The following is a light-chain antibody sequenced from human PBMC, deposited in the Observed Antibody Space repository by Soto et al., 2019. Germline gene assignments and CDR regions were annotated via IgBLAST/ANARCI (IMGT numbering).Light chain of an antibody. CDR1: SSDVGSYNL. J-gene: IGLJ3*02. Sequence: QSALTQPASVSGSPGQSITISCTGTSSDVGSYNLVSWYQQHPGKAPKLMIYEVSNRPSGVSNRFSGSKSGNTASLTISGLRSEDEADYYCAAWDDSLSAWVFGGGTKLTVL. V-gene: IGLV2-14*02. CDR3: AAWDDSLSAWV. CDR2: EVS.